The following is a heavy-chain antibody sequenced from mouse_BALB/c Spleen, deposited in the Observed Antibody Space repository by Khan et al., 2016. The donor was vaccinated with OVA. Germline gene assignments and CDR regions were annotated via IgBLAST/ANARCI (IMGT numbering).Heavy chain of an antibody. CDR1: GFPFSDYY. CDR3: ARNDYYGIAY. D-gene: IGHD1-1*01. CDR2: ISYGGGST. J-gene: IGHJ3*01. V-gene: IGHV5-12*02. Sequence: EVALVESGGGFVQPGGSLKLSCATSGFPFSDYYMYWVRQTPEKRLEWVAYISYGGGSTYHPDTVKGRFTIPRDNAKNTLYLQMIHLKSEDTAMDYCARNDYYGIAYWGQGTLVTVSA.